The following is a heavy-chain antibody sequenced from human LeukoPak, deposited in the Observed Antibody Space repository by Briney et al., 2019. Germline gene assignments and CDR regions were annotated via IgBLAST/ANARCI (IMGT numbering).Heavy chain of an antibody. CDR2: ISSSSSTI. CDR3: ARFSSGWYVDC. D-gene: IGHD6-19*01. Sequence: GGSLRLSCVASGFTFSSYSMNWVRQAPGKGLEWVSYISSSSSTIYYADSVKGRFTISRDNPKNSLYLQMNSLRAEGTAVYYCARFSSGWYVDCWGQGTLVTVSS. CDR1: GFTFSSYS. J-gene: IGHJ4*02. V-gene: IGHV3-48*01.